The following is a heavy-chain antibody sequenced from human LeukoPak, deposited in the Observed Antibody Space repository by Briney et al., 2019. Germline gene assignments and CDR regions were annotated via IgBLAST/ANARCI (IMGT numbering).Heavy chain of an antibody. CDR2: IKSKTDGGTT. V-gene: IGHV3-15*01. D-gene: IGHD2-2*02. CDR3: TTEDIVVVPAAIQYYMDV. Sequence: PGGSLRLSCAASGFTFSNAWMSWVRQAPGKGLEWVGRIKSKTDGGTTDYAAPVKGGFTISRDDSKNTLYLQMNSLKTEDTAVYYCTTEDIVVVPAAIQYYMDVWGKGTTVTVSS. J-gene: IGHJ6*03. CDR1: GFTFSNAW.